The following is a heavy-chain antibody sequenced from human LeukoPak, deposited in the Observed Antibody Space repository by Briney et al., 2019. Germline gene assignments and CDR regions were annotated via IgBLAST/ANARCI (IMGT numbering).Heavy chain of an antibody. D-gene: IGHD3-22*01. CDR1: GFTFSNYE. CDR2: ISSVGSAI. CDR3: VRDTSPQTYDSGSYHYFDALDL. J-gene: IGHJ3*01. V-gene: IGHV3-48*03. Sequence: GGSLRLSCAASGFTFSNYEMNWVRQAPGKGLEWLSYISSVGSAINYANSVRGRFTTPREHAKNSLYMKMHSLRADDTAVYYCVRDTSPQTYDSGSYHYFDALDLWGQGTMVTVSS.